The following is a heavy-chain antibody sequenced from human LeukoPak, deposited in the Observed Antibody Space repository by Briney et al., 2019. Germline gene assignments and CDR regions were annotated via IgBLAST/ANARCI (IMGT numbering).Heavy chain of an antibody. Sequence: GGSLRLSCAASGFTFSDYYMSWIRQAPGKGLEWVSYISSSGSTIYYADSVKGRFTISRDNAKNSLYLQMNSLRAEDTAVYYCASGARQGTNHSGWGPRHRWFGEVDYWGQGTLVTVSS. D-gene: IGHD3-10*01. CDR2: ISSSGSTI. V-gene: IGHV3-11*04. J-gene: IGHJ4*02. CDR1: GFTFSDYY. CDR3: ASGARQGTNHSGWGPRHRWFGEVDY.